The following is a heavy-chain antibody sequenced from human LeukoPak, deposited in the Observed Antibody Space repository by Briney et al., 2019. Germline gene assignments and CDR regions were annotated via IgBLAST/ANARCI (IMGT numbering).Heavy chain of an antibody. CDR3: ASHAVWLVYKSPFDY. CDR1: GFTFDDYA. J-gene: IGHJ4*02. D-gene: IGHD6-19*01. V-gene: IGHV3-9*01. Sequence: GGSLRLSCAASGFTFDDYAMHWVRQAPGKGLEWVSGISWNGGSIGYADSVKGRFTISRDNAKNSLYLQMNSLRAEDTAVYYCASHAVWLVYKSPFDYWGQGTLVTVSS. CDR2: ISWNGGSI.